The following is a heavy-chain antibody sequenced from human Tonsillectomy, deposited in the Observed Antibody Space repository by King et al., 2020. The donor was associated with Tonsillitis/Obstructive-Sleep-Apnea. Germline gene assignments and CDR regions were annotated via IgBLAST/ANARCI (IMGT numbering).Heavy chain of an antibody. J-gene: IGHJ6*03. V-gene: IGHV1-69*04. CDR3: GFDTPYYYIDV. CDR2: IIPILDIT. D-gene: IGHD3-9*01. CDR1: GGTFSTYA. Sequence: VQLVQSGAEVKKPGSSVKVSCKASGGTFSTYAINWVRQAPGQGLEWRGRIIPILDITNYAQKFQGRVTITAYKSTTTAYMELSSLRSDDTALYYCGFDTPYYYIDVVGKGTTVTVAS.